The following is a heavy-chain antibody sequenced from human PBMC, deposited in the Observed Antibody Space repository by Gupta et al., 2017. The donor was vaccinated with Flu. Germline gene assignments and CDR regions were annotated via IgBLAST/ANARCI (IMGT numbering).Heavy chain of an antibody. V-gene: IGHV3-9*01. Sequence: EVHLVDSGGGLVQPGRSLRLSCEASGLTYDQYAMTWVRQAPGQGREGVAGISWNNDKIVYAKAVKGRVTISRNNAKNTLYLQMNSLRVEDTALYYCVRDVGAYSHDIEDAFDMWGQGTAVTVSS. D-gene: IGHD2-21*01. CDR3: VRDVGAYSHDIEDAFDM. CDR2: ISWNNDKI. CDR1: GLTYDQYA. J-gene: IGHJ3*02.